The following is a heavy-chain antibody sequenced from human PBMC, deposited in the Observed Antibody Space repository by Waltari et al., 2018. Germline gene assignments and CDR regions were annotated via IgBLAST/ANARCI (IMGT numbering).Heavy chain of an antibody. J-gene: IGHJ5*02. V-gene: IGHV4-34*01. D-gene: IGHD1-1*01. Sequence: QVRLEQWGAGQLKSSAILSLTCAVYGGPFGGYRWNWIRQSPGKGLEWIGEIDQNGRTKYNPSLESRTIISLDTYKNQFSLTLSAVTAADTSLYYCARGLESYNWFDPWGQGTLVTVSS. CDR1: GGPFGGYR. CDR2: IDQNGRT. CDR3: ARGLESYNWFDP.